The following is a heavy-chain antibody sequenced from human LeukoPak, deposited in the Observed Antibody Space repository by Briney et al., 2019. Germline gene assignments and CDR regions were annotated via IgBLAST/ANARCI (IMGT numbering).Heavy chain of an antibody. CDR1: GGSISSGGYY. D-gene: IGHD3-22*01. Sequence: SETLSLTCTVSGGSISSGGYYWSWIRQHPGKGLEWIGYIYYSGSTYYNPSLKSRVTISVDTSKNQFSLKLSSVTAADTAVYYCARVGPYDSSGLDYWGQGTLVTVSS. J-gene: IGHJ4*02. V-gene: IGHV4-31*03. CDR2: IYYSGST. CDR3: ARVGPYDSSGLDY.